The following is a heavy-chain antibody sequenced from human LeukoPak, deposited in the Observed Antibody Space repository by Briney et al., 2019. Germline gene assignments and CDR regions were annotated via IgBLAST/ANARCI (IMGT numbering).Heavy chain of an antibody. CDR3: ARGRGYSYGYRIPDFDY. CDR1: GYTFTSYD. Sequence: ASVRVSCKASGYTFTSYDINWVRQATGQGLEWMGWMNPNSGNTGYAQKFQGRVTITRNTSISTAYMELSSLRSEDTAVYYCARGRGYSYGYRIPDFDYWGQGTLVTVSS. CDR2: MNPNSGNT. V-gene: IGHV1-8*01. J-gene: IGHJ4*02. D-gene: IGHD5-18*01.